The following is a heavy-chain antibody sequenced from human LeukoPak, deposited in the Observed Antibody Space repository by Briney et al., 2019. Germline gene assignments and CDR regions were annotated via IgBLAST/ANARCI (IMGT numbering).Heavy chain of an antibody. CDR3: ARDPVYDAFDI. D-gene: IGHD2-8*01. J-gene: IGHJ3*02. V-gene: IGHV4-61*01. Sequence: SETLSLTCTVSGCSVSSGSYYWSWIRQPPGKGLEWIGYIYYSGSTNYNPSLKSRVTISVDTSKNQFSLKLSSVTAADTAVYYCARDPVYDAFDIWGQGTMVTVSS. CDR1: GCSVSSGSYY. CDR2: IYYSGST.